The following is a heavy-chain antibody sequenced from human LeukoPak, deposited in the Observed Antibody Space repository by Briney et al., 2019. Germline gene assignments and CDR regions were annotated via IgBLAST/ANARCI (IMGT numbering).Heavy chain of an antibody. CDR3: AREAAGYYYYYGMDV. D-gene: IGHD6-13*01. Sequence: GGSLRLSCAASGFTVSSNYMSWVRQAPGKGLEWVSLIYTGGSTSYADSVKGRFTISRDNPKNTLYLQMNSLRAEDTAVYYCAREAAGYYYYYGMDVWGQGTAVTVSS. V-gene: IGHV3-53*01. J-gene: IGHJ6*02. CDR1: GFTVSSNY. CDR2: IYTGGST.